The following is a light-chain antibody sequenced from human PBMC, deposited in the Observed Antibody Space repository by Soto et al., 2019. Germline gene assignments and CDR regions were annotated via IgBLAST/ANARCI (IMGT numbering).Light chain of an antibody. V-gene: IGKV3-20*01. CDR2: GAS. CDR3: QPYGSSPPLT. CDR1: QSVSSSY. J-gene: IGKJ4*01. Sequence: EIVLTQSPGTLSLSPGERATLSCRASQSVSSSYLAWYQQKPGQAPRLLIYGASSRATGIPDRFSGSGSGTAFTLTISRLEPEDFAVYYCQPYGSSPPLTFGGGTKVEIK.